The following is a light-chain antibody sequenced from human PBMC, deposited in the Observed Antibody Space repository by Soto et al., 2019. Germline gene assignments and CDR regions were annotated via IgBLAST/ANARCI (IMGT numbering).Light chain of an antibody. CDR3: SSYAGSNDRWV. V-gene: IGLV2-8*01. Sequence: QSALTQPPSASGSPGQSVTISCTGTSSDIGAYNYVSWYQQHTGKAPKLMIHEVSKRTSGVPDRFSVSKSGNTASLTVSGLKAQYEADDYCSSYAGSNDRWVFGGGTKLTVL. CDR2: EVS. CDR1: SSDIGAYNY. J-gene: IGLJ3*02.